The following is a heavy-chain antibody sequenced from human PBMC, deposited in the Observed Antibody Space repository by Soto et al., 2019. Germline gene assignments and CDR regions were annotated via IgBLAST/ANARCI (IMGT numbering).Heavy chain of an antibody. CDR2: IHYSGST. D-gene: IGHD2-8*01. V-gene: IGHV4-59*11. CDR1: GVSITNHY. J-gene: IGHJ5*02. CDR3: ARGVLA. Sequence: SETLSLTCTVSGVSITNHYWTWIRQPPGKGLEWIGNIHYSGSTNYSPSLKSRVIISVDTSEKQSSLKLSSVTAADTAVYYCARGVLAWGPGTLVTVSS.